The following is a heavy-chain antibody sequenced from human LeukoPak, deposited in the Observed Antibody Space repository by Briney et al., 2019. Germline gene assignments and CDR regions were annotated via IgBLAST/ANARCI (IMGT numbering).Heavy chain of an antibody. J-gene: IGHJ4*02. CDR1: GYTFTSYD. Sequence: ASVKVSCKASGYTFTSYDINWVRQATGQGLGWMGWMNPNRGNTGYAQKFQGRVTMTRNTSISTAYMELSSLRSEDTAVYYCAGGEERRDFDYWGQGTLVTVSS. CDR2: MNPNRGNT. D-gene: IGHD1-1*01. CDR3: AGGEERRDFDY. V-gene: IGHV1-8*01.